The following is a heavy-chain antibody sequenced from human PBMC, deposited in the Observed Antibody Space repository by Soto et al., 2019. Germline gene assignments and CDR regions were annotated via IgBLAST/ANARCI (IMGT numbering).Heavy chain of an antibody. Sequence: PVGSLRLSCAVSGFTFSNSWMSWVRQTPGKGLEWVANINRDGSEKYYLDSVKGRFTISRDNAKNSLYLQMNSLRAEDTAVYYCARELIVGPAEYFLDWGQGTLVTVSS. J-gene: IGHJ1*01. CDR1: GFTFSNSW. D-gene: IGHD1-26*01. V-gene: IGHV3-7*01. CDR2: INRDGSEK. CDR3: ARELIVGPAEYFLD.